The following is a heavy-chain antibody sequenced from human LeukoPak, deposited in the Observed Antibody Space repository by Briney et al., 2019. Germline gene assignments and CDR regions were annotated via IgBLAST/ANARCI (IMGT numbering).Heavy chain of an antibody. D-gene: IGHD6-13*01. CDR3: AVDPRIAAAGTGDY. J-gene: IGHJ4*02. V-gene: IGHV1-2*02. CDR2: INPNSGGT. Sequence: ASVKVSCKASGYTFTGYYMHWVRQAPGQGLEWMGWINPNSGGTNYAQKFQGRVTMTRDTSISTAYMELSSLRSEDTAVYYCAVDPRIAAAGTGDYWGQGTLVTVSS. CDR1: GYTFTGYY.